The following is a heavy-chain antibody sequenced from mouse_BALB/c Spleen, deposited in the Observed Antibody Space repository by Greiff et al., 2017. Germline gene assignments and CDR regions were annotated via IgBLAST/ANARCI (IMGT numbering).Heavy chain of an antibody. Sequence: EVQVVESGGGLVQPGGSRKLSCAASGFTFSSFGMHWVRQAPEKGLEWVAYISSGSSTIYYADTVKGRFTISRDNPKNTLFLQMTSLRSEDTAMYYCARGGSYDYWGQGTTLTVSS. V-gene: IGHV5-17*02. D-gene: IGHD1-1*02. J-gene: IGHJ2*01. CDR3: ARGGSYDY. CDR1: GFTFSSFG. CDR2: ISSGSSTI.